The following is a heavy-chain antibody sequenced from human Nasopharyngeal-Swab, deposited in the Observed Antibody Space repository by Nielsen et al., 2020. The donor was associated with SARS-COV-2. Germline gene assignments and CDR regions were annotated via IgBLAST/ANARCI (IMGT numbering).Heavy chain of an antibody. CDR2: INPSGGST. CDR3: ARGWRVSADGLRIDP. V-gene: IGHV1-46*01. Sequence: ASVKVSCKASGYTFTGYYMHWVRQAPGQGLEWMGIINPSGGSTSYAQKFQGRVTMTRDTSTSTVYMELSSLRSEDTAVYYCARGWRVSADGLRIDPWGQGTLVTVSS. D-gene: IGHD2-21*01. CDR1: GYTFTGYY. J-gene: IGHJ5*02.